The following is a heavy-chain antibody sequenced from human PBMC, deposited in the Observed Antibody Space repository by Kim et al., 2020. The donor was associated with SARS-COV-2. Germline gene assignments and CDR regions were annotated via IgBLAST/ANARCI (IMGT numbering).Heavy chain of an antibody. CDR3: ARDYDSSGYYLYH. Sequence: YYAEAVQGRFTISRDNSKNTLYLQMSGLRAEDTAVYFCARDYDSSGYYLYHWGQGTLVTVSS. J-gene: IGHJ4*02. D-gene: IGHD3-22*01. V-gene: IGHV3-33*01.